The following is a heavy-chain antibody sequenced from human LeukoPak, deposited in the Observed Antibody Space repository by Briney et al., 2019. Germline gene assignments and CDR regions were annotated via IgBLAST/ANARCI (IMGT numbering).Heavy chain of an antibody. CDR2: NHYTGST. V-gene: IGHV4-59*08. CDR1: GGSISTYY. J-gene: IGHJ4*02. Sequence: SETLSLTCTVFGGSISTYYWTWIRQPPGKGLEWIGYNHYTGSTNHNPSLKSRVTMSVDTSKNQFSLKLSSVTAADTAVYYCARHRSPYGGIDYWGQGTLVTVSS. CDR3: ARHRSPYGGIDY. D-gene: IGHD4-23*01.